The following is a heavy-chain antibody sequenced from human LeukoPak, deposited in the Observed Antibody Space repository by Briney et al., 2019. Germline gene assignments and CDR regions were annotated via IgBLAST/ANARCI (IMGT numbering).Heavy chain of an antibody. D-gene: IGHD3-3*01. V-gene: IGHV3-21*01. J-gene: IGHJ4*02. CDR3: ARGDYDFWSGYSGY. Sequence: PVGSLRLSCAASGFTFSSYSMNWVRQAPGKGLEWVSSISSSSSYIYYADSVKGRFTISRDNAKNSLYLQMNSLRAEDTAVYYCARGDYDFWSGYSGYWGQGTLVTVSS. CDR2: ISSSSSYI. CDR1: GFTFSSYS.